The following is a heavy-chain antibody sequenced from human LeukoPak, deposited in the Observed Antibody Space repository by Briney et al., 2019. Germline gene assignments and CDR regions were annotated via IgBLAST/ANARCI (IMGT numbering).Heavy chain of an antibody. CDR1: GFTFSSYW. Sequence: PGRSLRLSCAASGFTFSSYWMHWARQVPGKGLVWVSRINADTSFISYADSVRGRFTISRDNAKNTLYLQMNSLRAEDTAVYYCAGLSGSYYAKYWGQGIMVTVS. CDR3: AGLSGSYYAKY. V-gene: IGHV3-74*01. J-gene: IGHJ4*02. CDR2: INADTSFI. D-gene: IGHD1-26*01.